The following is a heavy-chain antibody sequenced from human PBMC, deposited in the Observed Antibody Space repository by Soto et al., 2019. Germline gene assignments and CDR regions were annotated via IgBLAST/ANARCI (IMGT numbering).Heavy chain of an antibody. Sequence: QVQLVESGGGVVQPGRSLRLSCAATGFRLTYYGIHWVRQAPGKGLEWVAIVSVDGREKYIADSLKGRFTISRDNSDNTVYLQMNSLRDEDTAVYYSAKGGKGGLSYGEHLDYWGQGTLVTVSS. CDR1: GFRLTYYG. D-gene: IGHD5-18*01. CDR3: AKGGKGGLSYGEHLDY. V-gene: IGHV3-30*18. CDR2: VSVDGREK. J-gene: IGHJ4*02.